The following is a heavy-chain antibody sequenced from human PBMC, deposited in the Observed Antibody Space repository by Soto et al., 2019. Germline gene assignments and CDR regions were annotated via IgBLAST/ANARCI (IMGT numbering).Heavy chain of an antibody. CDR3: ARPGSGSYSGMDV. V-gene: IGHV3-66*04. CDR1: GFIVSSNY. D-gene: IGHD3-10*01. CDR2: IYSGGTT. Sequence: PGGSLRLSCVASGFIVSSNYISWVRQAPGKGLEWVSVIYSGGTTYYGDSVKGRFTISRDNAKNSLYLQMNSLRDEDTAVYYCARPGSGSYSGMDVWGQGTTVTVSS. J-gene: IGHJ6*02.